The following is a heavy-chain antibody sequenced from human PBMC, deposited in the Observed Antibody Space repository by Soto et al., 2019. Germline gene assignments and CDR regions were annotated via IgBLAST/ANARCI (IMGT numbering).Heavy chain of an antibody. CDR3: ARASPPIDF. CDR2: ISASGNT. V-gene: IGHV4-4*07. CDR1: GASMRTYY. J-gene: IGHJ4*02. Sequence: QVHLQESGPGLVKPSETLSLTCNVSGASMRTYYWSWIRQAAGKELEWIGRISASGNTVYNPSLKSRVTMSVDTSKNQFSLKMTSITAADTAVYYCARASPPIDFWGQGTRVTVSS.